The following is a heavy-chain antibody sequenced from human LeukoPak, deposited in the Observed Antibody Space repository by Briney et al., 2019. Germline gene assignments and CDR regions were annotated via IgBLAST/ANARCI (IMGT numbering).Heavy chain of an antibody. V-gene: IGHV4-39*01. CDR2: IYYSGST. CDR3: ARHTLYYYDSSGYFTY. D-gene: IGHD3-22*01. Sequence: PSETLSLTCTVSGGSISSSSYYWGWIRQPPGKGLEWIGSIYYSGSTYYNPSLKSRVTISVDTSKNQFSLKLSSVTAADTAVYYCARHTLYYYDSSGYFTYWGQGTLVTVSS. J-gene: IGHJ4*02. CDR1: GGSISSSSYY.